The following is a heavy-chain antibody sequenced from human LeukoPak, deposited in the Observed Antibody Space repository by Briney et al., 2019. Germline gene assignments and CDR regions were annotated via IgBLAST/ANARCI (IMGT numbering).Heavy chain of an antibody. D-gene: IGHD3-22*01. J-gene: IGHJ3*02. V-gene: IGHV4-39*01. Sequence: SETLSLTCTVSGGSISSSSYYWGRIRQPPGKGLECIGSIYYSGITYYNPSLKSRVTISVDSSKNQISLKLSCVTAADTAVYYCASLSGITMIVVVISDAFDIWGQGTMVTVSS. CDR1: GGSISSSSYY. CDR3: ASLSGITMIVVVISDAFDI. CDR2: IYYSGIT.